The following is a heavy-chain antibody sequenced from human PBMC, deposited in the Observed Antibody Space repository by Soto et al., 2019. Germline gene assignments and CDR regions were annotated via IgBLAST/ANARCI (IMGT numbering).Heavy chain of an antibody. J-gene: IGHJ4*02. CDR3: ARVWAVAGRDY. CDR2: IYYSGST. CDR1: GGSISSYY. V-gene: IGHV4-59*01. D-gene: IGHD6-19*01. Sequence: PSETLSLTCTVSGGSISSYYWSWIRQPPGKGLEWIGYIYYSGSTNYNPSLKSRVTISVDTSKNQFSLKLSSVTAADTAVYYCARVWAVAGRDYWGQGTLVTVSS.